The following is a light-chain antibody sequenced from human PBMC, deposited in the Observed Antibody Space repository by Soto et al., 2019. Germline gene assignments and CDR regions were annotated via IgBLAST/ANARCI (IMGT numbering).Light chain of an antibody. CDR1: QSVGSN. CDR2: DTS. Sequence: EVVLTQSPATLSVSPGAGSTLSFSSSQSVGSNLAWYQQKPGQAPRLLIYDTSIRATGVPARFSGSRSGAEFTLTISSLQSEDFAVYYCQHYVTWPLTFGGGTKVDIK. V-gene: IGKV3-15*01. J-gene: IGKJ4*01. CDR3: QHYVTWPLT.